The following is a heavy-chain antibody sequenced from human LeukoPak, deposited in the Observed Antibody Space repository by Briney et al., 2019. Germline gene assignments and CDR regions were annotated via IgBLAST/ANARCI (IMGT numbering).Heavy chain of an antibody. V-gene: IGHV4-38-2*01. J-gene: IGHJ6*03. Sequence: SETLSLTCAVSGYSISSGCYGGWIRQPPGKGLEWIGSIYHSGSTYYNPSLKSRVTISVDTSKNQFSLKLSSVTAADTAVYYCARRDYYYYMDVWGKGTTVTVSS. CDR1: GYSISSGCY. CDR2: IYHSGST. CDR3: ARRDYYYYMDV.